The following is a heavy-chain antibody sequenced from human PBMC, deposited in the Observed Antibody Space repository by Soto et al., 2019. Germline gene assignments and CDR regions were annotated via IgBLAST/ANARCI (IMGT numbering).Heavy chain of an antibody. CDR1: GYSFTNYA. CDR3: ARGLGSSGYSRLFDALDY. CDR2: INTGNGNT. V-gene: IGHV1-3*04. D-gene: IGHD3-22*01. J-gene: IGHJ4*02. Sequence: ASVKVSCKASGYSFTNYALHWVRQAPGQRLEWMGWINTGNGNTKYAKKFQGRVTITRDTSAATAYMELSSLTSEDTAMYYCARGLGSSGYSRLFDALDYWGQGTLVTVSS.